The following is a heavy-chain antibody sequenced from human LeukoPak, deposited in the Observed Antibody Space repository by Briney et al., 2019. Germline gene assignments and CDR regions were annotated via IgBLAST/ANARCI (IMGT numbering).Heavy chain of an antibody. CDR2: IKSKTDGGTT. Sequence: GGSLRLSCAASGFTFSNAWMSWVRQAPGKGLEWVGRIKSKTDGGTTDYAAPVKGRFTISRDDSKNTLYLQMNSLKTEDTAVYYRTTDSGIVVVPAAHDWGQGTLVTVSS. J-gene: IGHJ4*02. V-gene: IGHV3-15*01. CDR3: TTDSGIVVVPAAHD. CDR1: GFTFSNAW. D-gene: IGHD2-2*01.